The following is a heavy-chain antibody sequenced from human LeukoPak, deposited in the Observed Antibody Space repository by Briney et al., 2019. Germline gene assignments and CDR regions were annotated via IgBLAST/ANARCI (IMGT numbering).Heavy chain of an antibody. J-gene: IGHJ5*02. Sequence: SETLSLTCTVSGGSISSYYWSWIRQPPGKGLEWIGYISYSGSTNYKPSLKSRVTISVDTSKNQFSLKLSSVTAADTAVYYCARGGYYGSGNDFRFDPWGQGTLVTVSS. CDR2: ISYSGST. CDR3: ARGGYYGSGNDFRFDP. CDR1: GGSISSYY. V-gene: IGHV4-59*01. D-gene: IGHD3-10*01.